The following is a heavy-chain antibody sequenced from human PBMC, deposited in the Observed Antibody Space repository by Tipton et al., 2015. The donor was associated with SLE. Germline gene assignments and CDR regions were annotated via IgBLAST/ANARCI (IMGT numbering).Heavy chain of an antibody. Sequence: TLSLTCTVSDGSIRDYYWTWIRQPAGEGLEWIGRIYASGSTNYNPSLRSRAAMSVDTSKSQFSLKLTSVTAADTAVYYCARDSPTVAGTFDPWGQGTLVIVSA. CDR1: DGSIRDYY. V-gene: IGHV4-4*07. CDR2: IYASGST. J-gene: IGHJ5*02. D-gene: IGHD6-19*01. CDR3: ARDSPTVAGTFDP.